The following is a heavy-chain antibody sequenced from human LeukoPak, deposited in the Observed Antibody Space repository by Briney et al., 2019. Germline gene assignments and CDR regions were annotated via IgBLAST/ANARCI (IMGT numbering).Heavy chain of an antibody. CDR2: IYYSGST. Sequence: PSETLSLTCTVSGGSISSSSYYWGWIRQPPGKGLEWIGSIYYSGSTYYNPSLKSRVTISVDTSKNQFSLKLSSVTAADTAVYYCATEAAGTQRNWFDPWGQGTLVTVSS. J-gene: IGHJ5*02. D-gene: IGHD6-13*01. CDR3: ATEAAGTQRNWFDP. V-gene: IGHV4-39*07. CDR1: GGSISSSSYY.